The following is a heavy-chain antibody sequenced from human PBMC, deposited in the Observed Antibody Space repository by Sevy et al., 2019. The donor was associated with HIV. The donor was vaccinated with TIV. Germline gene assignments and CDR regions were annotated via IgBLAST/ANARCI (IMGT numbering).Heavy chain of an antibody. CDR2: IKSKANSYAR. J-gene: IGHJ4*02. CDR3: NAAAGFDY. Sequence: GGSLRLSCAASGFTFSGSAMHWVRQASGKGLEWVGRIKSKANSYARAYAASVKGRFTISRDDSKNTAYLQMNSLKTEETAGYYCNAAAGFDYWGQGTLVTVSS. V-gene: IGHV3-73*01. D-gene: IGHD6-13*01. CDR1: GFTFSGSA.